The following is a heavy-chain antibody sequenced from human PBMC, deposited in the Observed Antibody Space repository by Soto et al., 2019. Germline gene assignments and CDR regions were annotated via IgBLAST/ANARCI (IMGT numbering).Heavy chain of an antibody. Sequence: VESGGGLVQPGRSLRLLCAVSGFTFDEYAMHWVRQRPGKGLEWVSSIGWNSGSIAYAGSVKGRFTISRDNANNSLSLQMNTLRTEDTALYYCAKGAYHSSRTYLFSFDDWGKGTLVPVSS. CDR1: GFTFDEYA. J-gene: IGHJ4*02. D-gene: IGHD3-16*02. CDR2: IGWNSGSI. CDR3: AKGAYHSSRTYLFSFDD. V-gene: IGHV3-9*01.